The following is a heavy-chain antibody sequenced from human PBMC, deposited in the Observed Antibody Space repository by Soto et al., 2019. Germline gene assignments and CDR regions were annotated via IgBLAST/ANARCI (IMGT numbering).Heavy chain of an antibody. V-gene: IGHV1-69*12. J-gene: IGHJ4*02. Sequence: QVQLVQSGAEVKKPGSSVKVSCKASGGTFSSYAISWVRQAPGQGLEWMGGIIPIFGTANYAQKFQGRVTITADESTGKADMELGSLRSEDTAVYYCARAHGGYSYGLGWFDYWGQGTLVTVSS. CDR1: GGTFSSYA. CDR2: IIPIFGTA. CDR3: ARAHGGYSYGLGWFDY. D-gene: IGHD5-18*01.